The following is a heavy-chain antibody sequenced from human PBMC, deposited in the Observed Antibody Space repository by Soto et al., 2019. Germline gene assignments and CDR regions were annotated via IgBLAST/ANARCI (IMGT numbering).Heavy chain of an antibody. D-gene: IGHD3-22*01. CDR2: ISTGGSTI. CDR1: GFTFSDYY. J-gene: IGHJ4*02. Sequence: GGSLRLSCAASGFTFSDYYMSWIRQAPGKGLEWVSYISTGGSTISYADSVKGRFTISRDNAKNSLFLQLNSLRAEDTAVYYCARQRGYYAGSGLDYWGQGTLVTVSS. CDR3: ARQRGYYAGSGLDY. V-gene: IGHV3-11*01.